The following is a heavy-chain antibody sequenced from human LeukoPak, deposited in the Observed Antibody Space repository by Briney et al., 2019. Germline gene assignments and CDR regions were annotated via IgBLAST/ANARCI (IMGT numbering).Heavy chain of an antibody. CDR3: TRDLHGDDAFDV. V-gene: IGHV3-49*04. CDR1: GFNFGDYA. CDR2: IRTKPYGGTP. Sequence: SGGSLRLSCRTSGFNFGDYAMSWVRQAPGQGLEWVGFIRTKPYGGTPDYAASVKGRFTISVDDSKSIAYLQMNSLETVDTAVYYCTRDLHGDDAFDVWGQGTMVTVSS. J-gene: IGHJ3*01. D-gene: IGHD4-17*01.